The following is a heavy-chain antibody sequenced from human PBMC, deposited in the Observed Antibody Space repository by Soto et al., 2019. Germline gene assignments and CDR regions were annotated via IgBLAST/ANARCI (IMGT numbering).Heavy chain of an antibody. CDR1: GFSLSTSGVG. CDR2: IYWNDDK. V-gene: IGHV2-5*01. Sequence: SGPTLVNPTQTLTLTCTFSGFSLSTSGVGVGWIRQPPGKALEWLALIYWNDDKRYSPSLKSRLTITKDTSKNQVVLTMTNMDPVDTATYYCAHSGLVRGVIITHWFDPWGQGTVVTVS. CDR3: AHSGLVRGVIITHWFDP. D-gene: IGHD3-10*01. J-gene: IGHJ5*02.